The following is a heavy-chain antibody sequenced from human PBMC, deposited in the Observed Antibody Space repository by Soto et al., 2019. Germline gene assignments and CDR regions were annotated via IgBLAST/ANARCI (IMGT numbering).Heavy chain of an antibody. V-gene: IGHV1-2*02. Sequence: ASVKVSCKASGYNFTGYYIHWVRQAPGQGLEWMGRINPNSGGTNYAQKVQGRGTMTRDTSISTAYVELYTITSDDTAMSYCAREGSSSSKYFQHWGQGTLVTVSS. CDR3: AREGSSSSKYFQH. J-gene: IGHJ1*01. CDR1: GYNFTGYY. CDR2: INPNSGGT. D-gene: IGHD6-6*01.